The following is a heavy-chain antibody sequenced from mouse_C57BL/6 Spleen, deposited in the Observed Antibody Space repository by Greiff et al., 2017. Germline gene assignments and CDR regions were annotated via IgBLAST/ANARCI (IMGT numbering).Heavy chain of an antibody. CDR3: ARYYSNYLYYFYY. Sequence: EVKVEESGGGLVKPGGSLKLSCAASGFTFSSYAMSWVRQTPEKRLEWVATISDGGSYTYYPDNVKGRFTISRDNAKNNLYLQMSHLKSEDTAMYYCARYYSNYLYYFYYWGQGTTLTVSS. CDR1: GFTFSSYA. V-gene: IGHV5-4*03. CDR2: ISDGGSYT. J-gene: IGHJ2*01. D-gene: IGHD2-5*01.